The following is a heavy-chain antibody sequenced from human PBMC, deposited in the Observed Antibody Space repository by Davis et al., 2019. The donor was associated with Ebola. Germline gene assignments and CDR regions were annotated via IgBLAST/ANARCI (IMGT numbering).Heavy chain of an antibody. CDR1: GYTFTSFY. CDR2: INPSGGST. CDR3: ARGLRWSTPGDY. V-gene: IGHV1-46*01. J-gene: IGHJ4*02. D-gene: IGHD4-23*01. Sequence: AASVKVSCKASGYTFTSFYMNWVRQAPGQGLEWMGIINPSGGSTSYAQKFHGRVTMTRDTSTSTVYMELSSLRSEDTAFYYSARGLRWSTPGDYWGQGSLVTVSS.